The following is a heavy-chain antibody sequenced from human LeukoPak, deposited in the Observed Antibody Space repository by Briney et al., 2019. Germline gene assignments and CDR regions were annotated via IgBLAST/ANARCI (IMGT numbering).Heavy chain of an antibody. CDR3: ARDSLVGATRGFFDYGMDV. Sequence: SETLSLTCTVSGGSISSYYWGWIRQPPGKGLEWIGYIYYSGSTNYNPSLKSRVTISVDTSKNQFSLKLSSVTAADTAVYYCARDSLVGATRGFFDYGMDVWGQGTTVTVSS. D-gene: IGHD1-26*01. V-gene: IGHV4-59*01. CDR2: IYYSGST. CDR1: GGSISSYY. J-gene: IGHJ6*02.